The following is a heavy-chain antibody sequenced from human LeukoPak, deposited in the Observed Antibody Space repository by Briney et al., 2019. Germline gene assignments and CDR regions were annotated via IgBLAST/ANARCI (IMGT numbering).Heavy chain of an antibody. CDR1: GFTFSTYN. V-gene: IGHV3-21*04. CDR2: ISGSSSYI. D-gene: IGHD6-13*01. J-gene: IGHJ4*02. Sequence: GGSLRLSCAASGFTFSTYNMNWVRQAPGKGLEWVSSISGSSSYIYYADSVKGRFSISRDNAKNSLYLQMNSLRAADMALYYCVAATGNFDYWGQGTVVTVSS. CDR3: VAATGNFDY.